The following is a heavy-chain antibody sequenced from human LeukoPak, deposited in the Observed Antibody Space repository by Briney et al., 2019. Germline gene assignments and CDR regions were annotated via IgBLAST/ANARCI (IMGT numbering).Heavy chain of an antibody. Sequence: PSETLSLTCTVSGGSISSYYWSWIRQPPGKGLEWIGYIYYSGSTNYNPSLKSRVTISVDTSKNQFSLKLSSVTAADTAVYYCASLGEGVPAANTYYYYGMDVWGQGTTVTVSS. CDR3: ASLGEGVPAANTYYYYGMDV. V-gene: IGHV4-59*08. CDR2: IYYSGST. J-gene: IGHJ6*02. CDR1: GGSISSYY. D-gene: IGHD2-2*01.